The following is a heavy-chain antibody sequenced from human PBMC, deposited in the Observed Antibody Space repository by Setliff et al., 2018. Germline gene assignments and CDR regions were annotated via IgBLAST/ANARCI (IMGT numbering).Heavy chain of an antibody. CDR3: ARLPPLHTPMALTFDY. Sequence: SETLSLTCSVSGGSISSGSDYWTWIRQPAGKGLEWIGHIYTSGDTNYNPSLKSRVTISVATSKNQFSLELRSVTAADTAVYYCARLPPLHTPMALTFDYWGQGILVTVSS. D-gene: IGHD5-18*01. V-gene: IGHV4-61*09. J-gene: IGHJ4*02. CDR1: GGSISSGSDY. CDR2: IYTSGDT.